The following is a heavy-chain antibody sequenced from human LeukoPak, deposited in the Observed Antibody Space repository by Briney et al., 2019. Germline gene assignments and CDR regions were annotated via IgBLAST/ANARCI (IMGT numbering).Heavy chain of an antibody. CDR3: AREWADGCSGGSCYSLGYYYYYMDV. Sequence: NPSETLSPTCTVSGGSISSYYWSWIRQPAGKGLEWIGRIYTSGSTNYNPSLKSRVTMSVDTSKNQFSLKLSSVTAADTAVYYCAREWADGCSGGSCYSLGYYYYYMDVWGKGTTVTVSS. J-gene: IGHJ6*03. CDR1: GGSISSYY. CDR2: IYTSGST. D-gene: IGHD2-15*01. V-gene: IGHV4-4*07.